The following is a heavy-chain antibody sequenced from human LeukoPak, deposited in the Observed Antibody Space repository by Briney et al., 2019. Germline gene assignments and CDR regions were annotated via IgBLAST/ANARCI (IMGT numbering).Heavy chain of an antibody. CDR3: ARSLTLGGSVCFDY. CDR2: INPNSGGT. Sequence: ASVKVSCKASGYTFTGYYMHWVRQAPGQGLEWMGWINPNSGGTNYAQKFQGRVTMTRDTSISTAYMELSRLRSEDTAVYYCARSLTLGGSVCFDYWGQGTLVTVSS. CDR1: GYTFTGYY. V-gene: IGHV1-2*02. J-gene: IGHJ4*02. D-gene: IGHD3-16*01.